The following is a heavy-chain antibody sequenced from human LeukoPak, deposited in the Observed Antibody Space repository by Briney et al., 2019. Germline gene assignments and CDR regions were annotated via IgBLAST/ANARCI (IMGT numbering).Heavy chain of an antibody. J-gene: IGHJ4*02. V-gene: IGHV4-31*03. CDR1: GGSISSGGYY. Sequence: SQTLSLTCTVSGGSISSGGYYWSWIRQHPGKGLEWIGYIYYSGSTYYNPSLKSRVTISVDTSKNQFSLKLSSVTAADTAVYYCARGNNGSGWFGYYFDYWGQGTLVTVSS. D-gene: IGHD6-19*01. CDR2: IYYSGST. CDR3: ARGNNGSGWFGYYFDY.